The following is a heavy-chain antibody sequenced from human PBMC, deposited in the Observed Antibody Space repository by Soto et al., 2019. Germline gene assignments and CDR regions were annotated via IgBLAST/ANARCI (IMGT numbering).Heavy chain of an antibody. J-gene: IGHJ3*02. V-gene: IGHV1-18*01. CDR1: GYTLYSQC. Sequence: GAPVEASSEAPGYTLYSQCIRSVQQAPGQGLEWMGWISAYNGNTNYAQKLQGRVTMTTDTSTSTAYMELRSLRSDDTAVYYCARDLGTMADAFDIWGQGTTVTVSS. CDR3: ARDLGTMADAFDI. D-gene: IGHD3-10*01. CDR2: ISAYNGNT.